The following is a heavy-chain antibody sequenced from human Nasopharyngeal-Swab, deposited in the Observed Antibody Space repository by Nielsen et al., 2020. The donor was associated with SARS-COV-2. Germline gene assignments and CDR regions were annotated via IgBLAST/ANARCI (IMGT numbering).Heavy chain of an antibody. CDR2: IVGSGDISGSGGNT. CDR1: GYSFRTYG. V-gene: IGHV3-23*01. J-gene: IGHJ4*02. CDR3: AKDLRGPYFF. Sequence: GGSLRLSCVASGYSFRTYGMSWVRQAPGKGLEWVAAIVGSGDISGSGGNTYYADSVKGRFTISRDNSKNTLSLQMNSLRAEDTAVYYCAKDLRGPYFFWGQGTLVIVSS. D-gene: IGHD2/OR15-2a*01.